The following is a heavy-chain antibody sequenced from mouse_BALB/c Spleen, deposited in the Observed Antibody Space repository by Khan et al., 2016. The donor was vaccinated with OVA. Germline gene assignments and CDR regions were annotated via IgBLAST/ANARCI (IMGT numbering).Heavy chain of an antibody. CDR2: IWSDGST. CDR1: GFSLTNYG. V-gene: IGHV2-6-1*01. CDR3: ARQPYYHYNIMDY. D-gene: IGHD2-10*01. J-gene: IGHJ4*01. Sequence: QVQLKQSGPGLVAPSQSLSITCTISGFSLTNYGIHWVRQPPGKGLEWLVVIWSDGSTTYNSALKSRLTISKDNPKSQVFLKMNSLQTDDTGMYFCARQPYYHYNIMDYWGQGTSVTVSS.